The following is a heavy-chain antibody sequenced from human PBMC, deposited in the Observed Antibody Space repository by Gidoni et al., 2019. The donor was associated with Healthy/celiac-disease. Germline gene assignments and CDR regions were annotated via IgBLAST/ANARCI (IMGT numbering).Heavy chain of an antibody. CDR2: INAGNGNT. V-gene: IGHV1-3*01. Sequence: QVQLVQSGAEVKKPGASVKVSCKAPGYTFTSYAMHWVRQAPGQRLEWMGWINAGNGNTKYSQKFQGRVTITRDTSASTAYMELSSLRSEDTAVYYCVRERLSSSWYFFDYWGQGTLVTVSS. CDR3: VRERLSSSWYFFDY. CDR1: GYTFTSYA. J-gene: IGHJ4*02. D-gene: IGHD6-13*01.